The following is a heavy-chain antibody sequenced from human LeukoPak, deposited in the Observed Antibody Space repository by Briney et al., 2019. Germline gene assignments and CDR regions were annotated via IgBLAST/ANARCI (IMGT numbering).Heavy chain of an antibody. V-gene: IGHV4-30-2*01. Sequence: SETLSLTCTVSGGSISSGGYYWSWIRQPPGKGLEWIGYIYHSGSTYYNSSLKSRVTISVDRSKNQFSLKLSSVTAANTAVYYCARTGGDCSSGLCYYGMDVWGQGTTVTVS. CDR1: GGSISSGGYY. CDR3: ARTGGDCSSGLCYYGMDV. D-gene: IGHD2-21*02. CDR2: IYHSGST. J-gene: IGHJ6*02.